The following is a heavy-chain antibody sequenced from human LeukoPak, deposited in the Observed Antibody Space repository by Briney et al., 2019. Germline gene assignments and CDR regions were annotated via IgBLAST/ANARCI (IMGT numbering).Heavy chain of an antibody. V-gene: IGHV4-59*01. CDR2: IYYSGST. CDR3: ARDPLWFGEFALDS. CDR1: GGSISSYY. Sequence: SETLSLTCTVSGGSISSYYWSWLRQPPGKGLEWLGYIYYSGSTNYNPSLKSRVTISVDTSKNQFSLKLSSVTAADTAVYYCARDPLWFGEFALDSWGQGTLVTVSS. J-gene: IGHJ4*02. D-gene: IGHD3-10*01.